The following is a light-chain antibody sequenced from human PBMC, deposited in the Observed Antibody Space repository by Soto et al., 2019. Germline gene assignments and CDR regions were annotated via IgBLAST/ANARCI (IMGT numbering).Light chain of an antibody. CDR1: QSVLYSSNNKNY. V-gene: IGKV4-1*01. J-gene: IGKJ4*01. CDR3: QQYYNSPLT. Sequence: DIVMTQSPDSLAVSLCERATINCKSSQSVLYSSNNKNYLAWYQQKAGQSPKLLIYWASSRESGVPDRFSGAGSGTDFTLNISSLQAEDVAVYYCQQYYNSPLTFGGGTKVDIK. CDR2: WAS.